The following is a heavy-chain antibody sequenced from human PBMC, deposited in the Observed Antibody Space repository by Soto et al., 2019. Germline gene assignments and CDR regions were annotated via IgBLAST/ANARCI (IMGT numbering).Heavy chain of an antibody. D-gene: IGHD2-21*01. CDR3: AKVAPFILGSPF. V-gene: IGHV3-48*03. Sequence: LRLSCTASGFDFSGSEMNWFRQAPGKGLEWVAYITGSGGAMFHADSLRGRFSISRDNAKNSLFLEMNNLTADDAGVYYCAKVAPFILGSPFWGQGTLVTVSS. CDR1: GFDFSGSE. J-gene: IGHJ4*02. CDR2: ITGSGGAM.